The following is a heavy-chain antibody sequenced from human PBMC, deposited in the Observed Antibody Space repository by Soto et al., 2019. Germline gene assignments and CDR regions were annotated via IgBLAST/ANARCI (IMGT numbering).Heavy chain of an antibody. CDR1: GGTFSSYA. CDR3: ARDRLVAAAGTYYYYGMDV. D-gene: IGHD6-13*01. J-gene: IGHJ6*02. Sequence: SVKVSCKASGGTFSSYAISWVRQAPGQGLEWMGGTIPIFGTANYAQKFQGRVTITADESTSTAYMELSSLRSEDTAVYYCARDRLVAAAGTYYYYGMDVWGQGTTVTVSS. V-gene: IGHV1-69*13. CDR2: TIPIFGTA.